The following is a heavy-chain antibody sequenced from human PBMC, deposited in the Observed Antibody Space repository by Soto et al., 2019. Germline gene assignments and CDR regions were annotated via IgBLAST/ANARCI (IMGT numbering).Heavy chain of an antibody. J-gene: IGHJ4*02. D-gene: IGHD3-22*01. CDR3: AKARADYYDSSGYPVDY. CDR2: ISGSGGST. Sequence: EVQLLESGGGLVQPGGSLRLSCAASGFTFSSYAMSWVRQAPGKGLEWVSAISGSGGSTYYADSVKGRFTISRDNSTNTLSLQMNSLRAEDTAVHYCAKARADYYDSSGYPVDYWGQGTLVTVSS. CDR1: GFTFSSYA. V-gene: IGHV3-23*01.